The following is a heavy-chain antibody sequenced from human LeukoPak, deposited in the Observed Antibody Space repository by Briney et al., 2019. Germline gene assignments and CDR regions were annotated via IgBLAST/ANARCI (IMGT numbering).Heavy chain of an antibody. CDR2: IWYDGSNK. D-gene: IGHD4-17*01. CDR3: ARDPFDGDYYFDC. CDR1: GFTFSTYG. Sequence: PGGSLRLSCAASGFTFSTYGMHWIRQAPGKGLEWVALIWYDGSNKYYTDSVKGRFTVSRDNSKNTLYLQMDSLRADDTAVYYCARDPFDGDYYFDCWGQGTLVTVSS. V-gene: IGHV3-33*01. J-gene: IGHJ4*02.